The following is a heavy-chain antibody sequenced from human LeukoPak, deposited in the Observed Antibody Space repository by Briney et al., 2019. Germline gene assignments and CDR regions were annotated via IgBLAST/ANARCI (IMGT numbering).Heavy chain of an antibody. J-gene: IGHJ3*02. V-gene: IGHV3-30-3*01. CDR3: AKDSRVYSGYEDDAFDI. CDR2: ISYDGSNK. CDR1: GFTFSSYA. Sequence: GGSLRLSCAASGFTFSSYAMHWVRQAPGKGLEWVAVISYDGSNKYYADSVKGRFTISRDNAKNSLYLQMNSLRAEDTALYYCAKDSRVYSGYEDDAFDIWGQGTMVTVSS. D-gene: IGHD5-12*01.